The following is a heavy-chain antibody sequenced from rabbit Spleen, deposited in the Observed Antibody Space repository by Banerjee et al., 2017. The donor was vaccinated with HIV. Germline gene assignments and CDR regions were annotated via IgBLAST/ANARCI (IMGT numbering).Heavy chain of an antibody. CDR2: IDTSDGDT. CDR3: ARGYAYCYPAYAYGTSYFNL. J-gene: IGHJ4*01. CDR1: GFSFSSNW. D-gene: IGHD7-1*01. V-gene: IGHV1S45*01. Sequence: LEESGGGLVKPGGTLTLTCTVSGFSFSSNWICWGRLAPGKGLEWIACIDTSDGDTDYANWPKGRFTISKASSTTVTLQVTSLTAADTATYFCARGYAYCYPAYAYGTSYFNLWGQGTLVTVS.